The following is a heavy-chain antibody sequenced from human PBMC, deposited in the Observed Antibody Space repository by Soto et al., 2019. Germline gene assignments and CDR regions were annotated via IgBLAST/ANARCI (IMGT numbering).Heavy chain of an antibody. CDR3: ARLNRLRNDAFDI. CDR2: IYHGGST. Sequence: QVQLQESGSGLVKPSETLSLTCAVSGGSISSDYYSCSWIRQPPGKDLEWIGYIYHGGSTYYNPSLRSRVTLSVDTSKNHFSLRLTSVTAADTAVYSCARLNRLRNDAFDIWGQGTLVAVSS. CDR1: GGSISSDYYS. D-gene: IGHD3-16*01. J-gene: IGHJ3*02. V-gene: IGHV4-30-2*01.